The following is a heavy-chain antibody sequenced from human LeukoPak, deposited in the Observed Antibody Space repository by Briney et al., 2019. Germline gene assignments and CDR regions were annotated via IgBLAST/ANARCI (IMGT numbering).Heavy chain of an antibody. CDR2: VNPDDSDT. CDR3: ARLRWPRGGRSSFDY. V-gene: IGHV5-51*01. CDR1: GNSFTSHW. J-gene: IGHJ4*02. Sequence: GESLKISCKGSGNSFTSHWIGWVRQMPGKGPEWMGIVNPDDSDTIYSPSFQGQVTISADESITTAYLQWSSLKASDTAMYYCARLRWPRGGRSSFDYWGQGALVTVSS. D-gene: IGHD3-10*01.